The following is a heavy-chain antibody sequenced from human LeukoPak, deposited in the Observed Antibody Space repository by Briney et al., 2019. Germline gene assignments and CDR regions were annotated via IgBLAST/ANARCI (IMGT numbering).Heavy chain of an antibody. D-gene: IGHD6-19*01. V-gene: IGHV4-59*01. J-gene: IGHJ4*02. CDR3: ATARAYSSVDY. Sequence: SETLSLTCTVSGGSISIYYWSWIRQPPQKGHEWIGCIYYTGSTNYNPSLKSRVTISVSTSKTLFPLKLSSVTAADTAVYYCATARAYSSVDYWGQGTLVTVSS. CDR1: GGSISIYY. CDR2: IYYTGST.